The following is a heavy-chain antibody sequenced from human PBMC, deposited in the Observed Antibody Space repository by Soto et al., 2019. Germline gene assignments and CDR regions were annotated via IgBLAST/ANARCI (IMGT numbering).Heavy chain of an antibody. V-gene: IGHV4-39*01. CDR3: ARQRDYYDTSGDSYFDY. CDR1: GGSISSSSYY. Sequence: SETLSLTCTVSGGSISSSSYYWGWIRQPPGKGLEWIGSIYYSGSTYYNPSLKSRVTISVDTSKNQFSLKLSSVTAADTAVYYCARQRDYYDTSGDSYFDYWGQGTLVTAPQ. CDR2: IYYSGST. D-gene: IGHD3-22*01. J-gene: IGHJ4*02.